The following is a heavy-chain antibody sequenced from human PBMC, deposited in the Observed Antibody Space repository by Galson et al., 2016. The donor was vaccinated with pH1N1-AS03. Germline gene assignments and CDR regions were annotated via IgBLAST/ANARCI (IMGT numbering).Heavy chain of an antibody. V-gene: IGHV4-34*01. CDR1: GGSFSGYY. CDR2: IHHAEGT. D-gene: IGHD2-8*01. Sequence: ETLSLTCAAYGGSFSGYYWTWIRQPPGKGLEWIGEIHHAEGTNYNPSLKSRVTMSVDTSKNQFSLELTSVTAADTAVYYCARGTGLCTNGLNWGQGTLVTVSS. CDR3: ARGTGLCTNGLN. J-gene: IGHJ4*02.